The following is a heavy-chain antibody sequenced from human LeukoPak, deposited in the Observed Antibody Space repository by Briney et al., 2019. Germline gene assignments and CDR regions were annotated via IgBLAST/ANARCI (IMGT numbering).Heavy chain of an antibody. D-gene: IGHD3-3*01. Sequence: GGSLRLSCAASGFTFSSYAMSWVRQAPGKGLEWVSAISGSGGSTYYADSVKGRFTISRDNSKNTLYLQMNSLRAEDTAVYYCARDRQYYDFWSGDDAFDIWGQGTMVTVSS. J-gene: IGHJ3*02. V-gene: IGHV3-23*01. CDR3: ARDRQYYDFWSGDDAFDI. CDR1: GFTFSSYA. CDR2: ISGSGGST.